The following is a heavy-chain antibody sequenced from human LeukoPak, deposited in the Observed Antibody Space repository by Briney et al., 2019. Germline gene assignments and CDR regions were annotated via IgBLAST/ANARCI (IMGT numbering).Heavy chain of an antibody. D-gene: IGHD2-15*01. CDR1: GFTFSSYG. Sequence: GGSLRLSCAASGFTFSSYGMHWVRQASGKGLEWVAVIWYDGSNKYYADSVKGRFTISRDNSKNTLYLQMNSLRAEDTAVYYCARDGATATSLDYWGQGTLVTVSS. J-gene: IGHJ4*02. CDR3: ARDGATATSLDY. CDR2: IWYDGSNK. V-gene: IGHV3-33*01.